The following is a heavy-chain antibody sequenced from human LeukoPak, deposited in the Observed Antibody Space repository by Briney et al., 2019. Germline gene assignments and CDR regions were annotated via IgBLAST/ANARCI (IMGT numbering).Heavy chain of an antibody. V-gene: IGHV1-2*02. CDR3: ARVFYSWRTFDY. CDR2: INPNSGGT. J-gene: IGHJ4*02. Sequence: ASVKVSCKASGYTFTGYYMHWVRQAPGQGLEWMGWINPNSGGTNYAQKFQGRVTMTRDTSISTAYMELSRLRSDDTAVYYCARVFYSWRTFDYWGQGTLVTVSS. CDR1: GYTFTGYY. D-gene: IGHD1-7*01.